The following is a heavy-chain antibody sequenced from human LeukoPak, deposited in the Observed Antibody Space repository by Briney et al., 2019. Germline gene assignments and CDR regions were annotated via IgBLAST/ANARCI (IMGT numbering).Heavy chain of an antibody. CDR3: ERLFNYYDSSGYYGYYYYMDV. V-gene: IGHV5-51*01. J-gene: IGHJ6*03. CDR1: GYDFTTYW. CDR2: NYPGDSET. D-gene: IGHD3-22*01. Sequence: GASLQISCKASGYDFTTYWIGWVRPMPGKGLEGMGNNYPGDSETRYSPTFEGHATISGDMSTSTAYLQWSSLKASDTAMYYCERLFNYYDSSGYYGYYYYMDVWGRGTTVTVSS.